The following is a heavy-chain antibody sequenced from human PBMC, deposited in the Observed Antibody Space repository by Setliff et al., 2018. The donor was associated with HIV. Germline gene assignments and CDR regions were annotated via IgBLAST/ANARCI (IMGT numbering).Heavy chain of an antibody. CDR1: GYTFTSYG. CDR3: ASPLAINYYDSSGYSN. D-gene: IGHD3-22*01. J-gene: IGHJ4*02. CDR2: ISAYNGNT. V-gene: IGHV1-18*01. Sequence: ASVKVSCKASGYTFTSYGINWVRQAPGQGLEWMGWISAYNGNTNYAQKLQGRVTMTTDTSTRTAYMELRSLRSEDTAVYYCASPLAINYYDSSGYSNWGQGTLVTVSS.